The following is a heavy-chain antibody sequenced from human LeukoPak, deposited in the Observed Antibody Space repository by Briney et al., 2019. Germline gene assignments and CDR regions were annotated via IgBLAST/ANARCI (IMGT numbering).Heavy chain of an antibody. D-gene: IGHD2-2*03. Sequence: HGESLKISCKGSGYSFPTYWIAWVRQVPGKGLEWMGIIYPDESNIRYSPSFQGQVTISADKSISTAYLQWSSLKASDTAMYYCARPPSRGYSSSFEYWGQGTLVTVSS. V-gene: IGHV5-51*01. CDR3: ARPPSRGYSSSFEY. J-gene: IGHJ4*02. CDR2: IYPDESNI. CDR1: GYSFPTYW.